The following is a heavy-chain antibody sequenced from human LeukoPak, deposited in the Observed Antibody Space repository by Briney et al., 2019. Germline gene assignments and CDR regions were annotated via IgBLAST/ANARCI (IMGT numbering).Heavy chain of an antibody. CDR1: GGSISNYF. Sequence: SETLSLTCTVSGGSISNYFWSWIRQPPGKGLECIGYIYYSDSTNYNPSLKSRVTISVDTSKDQFSLKLSSVTAADTAVYYCARVEEGYGSGRRENYYYYYMDVWGKGTTVTISS. CDR2: IYYSDST. V-gene: IGHV4-59*01. CDR3: ARVEEGYGSGRRENYYYYYMDV. J-gene: IGHJ6*03. D-gene: IGHD3-10*01.